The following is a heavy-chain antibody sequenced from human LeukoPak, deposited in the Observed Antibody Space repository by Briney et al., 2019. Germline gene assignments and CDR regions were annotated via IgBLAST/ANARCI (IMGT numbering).Heavy chain of an antibody. J-gene: IGHJ4*02. V-gene: IGHV3-7*01. CDR2: INQDGSTK. CDR1: GFTFSNVW. Sequence: GGSLRLSCAASGFTFSNVWMAWVRQAPGKGLEWVANINQDGSTKQYVDSVRGRFTISRDNAKNSLYFQMNSPTAEDTGLYHCARDMKGNLDYWGQGTLVTVSS. D-gene: IGHD1-14*01. CDR3: ARDMKGNLDY.